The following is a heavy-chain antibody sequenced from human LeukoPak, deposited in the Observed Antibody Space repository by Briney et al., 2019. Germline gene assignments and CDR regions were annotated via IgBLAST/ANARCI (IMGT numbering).Heavy chain of an antibody. D-gene: IGHD3-3*01. V-gene: IGHV4-61*02. CDR2: IYTSGST. J-gene: IGHJ4*02. CDR3: ARCPRTSPYYDFWSGQYYFDY. CDR1: GGSISSGSYY. Sequence: SQTLSLTCTVSGGSISSGSYYWSWIRQPAGKGLEWIGRIYTSGSTNYNPSLKSRVTISVDTSKNQFSLKLSSVTAADTAVYYCARCPRTSPYYDFWSGQYYFDYWGQGTLVTVSS.